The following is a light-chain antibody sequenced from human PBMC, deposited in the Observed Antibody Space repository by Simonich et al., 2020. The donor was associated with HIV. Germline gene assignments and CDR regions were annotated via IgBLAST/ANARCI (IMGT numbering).Light chain of an antibody. CDR1: QSISNW. J-gene: IGKJ1*01. V-gene: IGKV1-5*03. Sequence: DIQMTQSPSTLSASVGDRVTIPCRASQSISNWFAWYQKKPGKAPKRLIYKASSLESGGPSRFSGSGSGTEFTLTISSLQPDDFATYYCQQYNSYLWTFGQGTKVEIK. CDR3: QQYNSYLWT. CDR2: KAS.